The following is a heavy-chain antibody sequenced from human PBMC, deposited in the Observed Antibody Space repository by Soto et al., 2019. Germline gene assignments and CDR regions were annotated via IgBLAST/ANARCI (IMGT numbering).Heavy chain of an antibody. D-gene: IGHD4-17*01. CDR2: INHSGST. CDR1: GGSFSGYY. CDR3: ARSLNDYGDYLTSTSYYMDV. Sequence: PSETLSLTCAVYGGSFSGYYWSWIRQPPGKGLEWIGEINHSGSTNYNPSLKSRVTISVDTSKNQFSLKLSSVTAADTAVYYCARSLNDYGDYLTSTSYYMDVWGKGTTVTVSS. V-gene: IGHV4-34*01. J-gene: IGHJ6*03.